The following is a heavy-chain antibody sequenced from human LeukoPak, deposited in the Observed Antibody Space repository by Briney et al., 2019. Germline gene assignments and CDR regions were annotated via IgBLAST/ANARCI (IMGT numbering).Heavy chain of an antibody. D-gene: IGHD2-2*01. CDR3: ARCTASCYANAFDV. V-gene: IGHV3-23*01. CDR2: VNGGGDAT. J-gene: IGHJ3*01. CDR1: GFTFNNNA. Sequence: GGSLRLSCATSGFTFNNNAMSWVRQAPGKRLEWVSAVNGGGDATEYADSVKGRFTISRDNSKNTLYLQMNSLRPEDTAVYYCARCTASCYANAFDVWGQGTLLTVSS.